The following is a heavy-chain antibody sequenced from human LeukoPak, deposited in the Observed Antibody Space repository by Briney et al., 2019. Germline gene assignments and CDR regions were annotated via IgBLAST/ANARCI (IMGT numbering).Heavy chain of an antibody. D-gene: IGHD6-13*01. CDR2: IYYSGST. Sequence: KPSETLSLSCTVSGGSLSSYYGSWVRPPPGKGLEWIGYIYYSGSTNYNPSLKSRVTISVDTSKNQFSLKLSSVTAADTAVYYCARGEEAGIDDYWGQRTPVTASS. CDR3: ARGEEAGIDDY. V-gene: IGHV4-59*01. J-gene: IGHJ4*02. CDR1: GGSLSSYY.